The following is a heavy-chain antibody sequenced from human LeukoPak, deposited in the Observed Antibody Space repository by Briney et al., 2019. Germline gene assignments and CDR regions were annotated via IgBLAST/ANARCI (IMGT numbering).Heavy chain of an antibody. CDR1: GYTFTGYY. J-gene: IGHJ4*02. CDR2: INPDSGGT. V-gene: IGHV1-2*06. Sequence: ASVKVSCKASGYTFTGYYMHWVRQAPGQGLEWMGRINPDSGGTNYARKFQGRVAMTRDTSISTAYMELSRLRSDDTAVYYCARDVVGYFDYWGQGTLVTVSS. CDR3: ARDVVGYFDY.